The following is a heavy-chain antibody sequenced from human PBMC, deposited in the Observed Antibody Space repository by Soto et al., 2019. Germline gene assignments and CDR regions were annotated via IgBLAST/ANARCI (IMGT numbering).Heavy chain of an antibody. CDR3: ARGTKIVVLPVAPTVDP. D-gene: IGHD2-2*01. Sequence: QVQLVESGGGVVQPGRSLRLSCAASGFSFSSYVMHWVRQAPGKGLEWVAFISYDGSNDYYADSVKGRFTISRDNSKNTLYLQMNSLRVEDTAVYYCARGTKIVVLPVAPTVDPWGQGALVTVSS. J-gene: IGHJ5*02. CDR1: GFSFSSYV. V-gene: IGHV3-30-3*01. CDR2: ISYDGSND.